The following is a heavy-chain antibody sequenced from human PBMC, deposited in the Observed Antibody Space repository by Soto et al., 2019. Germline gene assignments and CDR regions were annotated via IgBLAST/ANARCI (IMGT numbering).Heavy chain of an antibody. V-gene: IGHV3-15*01. CDR1: GFTFSKAW. D-gene: IGHD1-26*01. CDR2: IMSKTDGGTA. Sequence: GGSLRLSCAAPGFTFSKAWVGWVRQAPGKGLEWVGRIMSKTDGGTADYAAPVKGRFTISRDDSKNTLYLQMNSLKIEDTAFYFCTTDSGSSPSSFHYSGPGTLVTASS. CDR3: TTDSGSSPSSFHY. J-gene: IGHJ4*02.